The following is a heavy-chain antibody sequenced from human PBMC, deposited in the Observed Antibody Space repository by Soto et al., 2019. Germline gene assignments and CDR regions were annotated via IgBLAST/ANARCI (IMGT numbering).Heavy chain of an antibody. Sequence: EVQLVESGGGLIQPGGSLRLSCAVSGFTVSNNYMSWVRQAPGKGLEGVSVIYSGGYTAYGDSVKGRFTISRDNSKNTLLRQMKSIRAAAAAVYYWATRPGGGYWGQGTLVTVSS. V-gene: IGHV3-53*01. D-gene: IGHD3-10*01. J-gene: IGHJ4*02. CDR3: ATRPGGGY. CDR2: IYSGGYT. CDR1: GFTVSNNY.